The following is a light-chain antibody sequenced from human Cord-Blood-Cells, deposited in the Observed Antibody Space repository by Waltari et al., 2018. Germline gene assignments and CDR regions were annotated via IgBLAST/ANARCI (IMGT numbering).Light chain of an antibody. J-gene: IGLJ2*01. CDR1: SLRSYY. CDR3: NSRDSSGTHVV. V-gene: IGLV3-19*01. CDR2: GKN. Sequence: SSELTQDPAVSVALGQTVRITCQGDSLRSYYASWYQQKPGQAPVLVIYGKNNRHSGIPDRFSGSSSGNTASLTITGAQAEDEADYYCNSRDSSGTHVVFGGGTKLTVL.